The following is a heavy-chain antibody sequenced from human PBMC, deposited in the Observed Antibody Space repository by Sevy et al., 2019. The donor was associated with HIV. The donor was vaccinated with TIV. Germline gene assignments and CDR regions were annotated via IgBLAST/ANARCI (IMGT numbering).Heavy chain of an antibody. V-gene: IGHV3-72*01. CDR2: IRNRPNSYTT. CDR3: VRGPNCGVGGCQQISPYCLDV. J-gene: IGHJ6*03. D-gene: IGHD2-15*01. Sequence: GGSLRLSCAASGFTFSDHYVDWVRQAPGKGLEWVGRIRNRPNSYTTEYAASVKGRFTISRDDSRNSVYLQMNSLKTQDSAVYYCVRGPNCGVGGCQQISPYCLDVWGKGVTVTVSS. CDR1: GFTFSDHY.